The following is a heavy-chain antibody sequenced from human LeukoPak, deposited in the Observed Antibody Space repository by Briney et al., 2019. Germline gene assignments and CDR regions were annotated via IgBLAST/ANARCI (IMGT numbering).Heavy chain of an antibody. Sequence: SETLSLTCSVSGDSIRSGIFNWNWIRHPAGKGLEGIGRIYITGSTDYNPSLKSRVTMSVETSNNQFSLKLTSVTAADTAVYYCAKSWGYAANSLHIQHWGQGARVIVSA. CDR1: GDSIRSGIFN. D-gene: IGHD4-23*01. J-gene: IGHJ1*01. CDR3: AKSWGYAANSLHIQH. CDR2: IYITGST. V-gene: IGHV4-61*02.